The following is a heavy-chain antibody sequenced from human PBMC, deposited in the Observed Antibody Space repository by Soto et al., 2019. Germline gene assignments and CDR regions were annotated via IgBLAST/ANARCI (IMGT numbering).Heavy chain of an antibody. Sequence: EVQLVESGGGLVQPGGSLRLSCAASGFTFSSYWMHWVRQAPGKGLLWVSRINSDGSSTVYVDSVKDPFTISIDNAKNTLYLQMNSLRAVDTAVDYCARSITGYSYADSWGQGTLVTVSS. CDR1: GFTFSSYW. V-gene: IGHV3-74*01. D-gene: IGHD5-18*01. CDR3: ARSITGYSYADS. J-gene: IGHJ4*02. CDR2: INSDGSST.